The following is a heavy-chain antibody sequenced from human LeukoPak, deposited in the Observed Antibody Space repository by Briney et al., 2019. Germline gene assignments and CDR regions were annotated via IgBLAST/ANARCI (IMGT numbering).Heavy chain of an antibody. J-gene: IGHJ4*02. CDR1: GFTFSSSA. Sequence: PGGSLRLSCAASGFTFSSSAMSWARQAPGKGLEWVSAISGSSGSTYYADSVKGRFTISRDNSKNTLYLQMNSLRAEDTAVYYCAKDLDCSSTNCYPDYWGQGTLVFVSS. V-gene: IGHV3-23*01. D-gene: IGHD2-2*01. CDR3: AKDLDCSSTNCYPDY. CDR2: ISGSSGST.